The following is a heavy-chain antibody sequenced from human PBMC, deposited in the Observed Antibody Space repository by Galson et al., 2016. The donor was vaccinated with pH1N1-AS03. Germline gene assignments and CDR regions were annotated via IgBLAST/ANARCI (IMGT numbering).Heavy chain of an antibody. Sequence: SVKVSCKASGGTFGNYAISWMRQAPGQGLEWMGGIHPIFGTPSYAQKFQGRLTVTADDSTSAAYMELCSLTSEDTAIYYCARDRHYDSSGRYFYESEHWGQGTLVIVSS. CDR2: IHPIFGTP. D-gene: IGHD3-22*01. CDR1: GGTFGNYA. CDR3: ARDRHYDSSGRYFYESEH. J-gene: IGHJ4*02. V-gene: IGHV1-69*13.